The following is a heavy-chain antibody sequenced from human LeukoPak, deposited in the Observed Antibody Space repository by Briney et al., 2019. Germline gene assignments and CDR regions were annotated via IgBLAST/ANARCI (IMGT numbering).Heavy chain of an antibody. J-gene: IGHJ6*02. Sequence: GGSLRLSCAASGFTFSSYSMNWVRQAPGKGLEWVSSISSSSSYIYYADSVKGRFTISRDNAKNSLYLQMNSLRAEDTAVYYCARSNYDILTGYYILCYGMDVWGQGTTVTVSS. CDR2: ISSSSSYI. V-gene: IGHV3-21*01. CDR3: ARSNYDILTGYYILCYGMDV. D-gene: IGHD3-9*01. CDR1: GFTFSSYS.